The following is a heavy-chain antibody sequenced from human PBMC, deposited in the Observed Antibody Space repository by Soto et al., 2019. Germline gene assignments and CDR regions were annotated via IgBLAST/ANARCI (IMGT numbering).Heavy chain of an antibody. CDR1: GGTFSSYT. CDR2: IIPILGIA. V-gene: IGHV1-69*02. J-gene: IGHJ4*02. D-gene: IGHD3-22*01. CDR3: ARRADDSSGYYSGEHYFDY. Sequence: QVQLVQSGAEVKKPGSSVKVSCKASGGTFSSYTISWVRQAPGQGLEWMGRIIPILGIANYAQKFQGRVTITADKPTSTAYMELSSLRSEDTAVYYCARRADDSSGYYSGEHYFDYWGQGTLVTVSS.